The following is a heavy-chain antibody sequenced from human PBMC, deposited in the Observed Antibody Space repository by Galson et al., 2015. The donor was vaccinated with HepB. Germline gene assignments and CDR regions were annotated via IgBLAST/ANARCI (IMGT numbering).Heavy chain of an antibody. J-gene: IGHJ4*02. V-gene: IGHV3-21*01. D-gene: IGHD6-19*01. CDR1: GFTFSSYS. Sequence: SLRLSCAASGFTFSSYSMNWVRQAPGKGLEWVSSISSSSSYIYYADSVKGRFTISRDNAKNSLYLQMNSLRAEDTAVYYCAREGSGYSSGWCFDYWGQGTLVTVSS. CDR2: ISSSSSYI. CDR3: AREGSGYSSGWCFDY.